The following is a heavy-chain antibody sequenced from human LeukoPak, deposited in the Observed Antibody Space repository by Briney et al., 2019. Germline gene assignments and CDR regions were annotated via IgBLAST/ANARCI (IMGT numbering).Heavy chain of an antibody. CDR2: IIPIFGTA. V-gene: IGHV1-69*01. CDR1: GGTFSSYA. Sequence: ASVKVSCKASGGTFSSYAISWVRQAPGQGLEWMGGIIPIFGTANYAQKFQGRVTITADESTSTAYMELSSLRSEGTAVYYCARDRIAVAGPRSMDVWGQGTTVTVSS. D-gene: IGHD6-19*01. J-gene: IGHJ6*02. CDR3: ARDRIAVAGPRSMDV.